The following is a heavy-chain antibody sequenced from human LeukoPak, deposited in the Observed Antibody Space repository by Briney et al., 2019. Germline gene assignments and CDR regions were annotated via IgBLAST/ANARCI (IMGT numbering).Heavy chain of an antibody. CDR1: GGYISSYY. Sequence: SETLSLTCTVSGGYISSYYWSWIRQPAGKGLEWIGRIYTSGSANYNPSLKSRVTMSVDTSKNQFSLKLGSVTAADTAVYYCARAPPYIAAAGQEYVYYYYGMDVWGQGTTVTVSS. CDR3: ARAPPYIAAAGQEYVYYYYGMDV. CDR2: IYTSGSA. V-gene: IGHV4-4*07. J-gene: IGHJ6*02. D-gene: IGHD6-13*01.